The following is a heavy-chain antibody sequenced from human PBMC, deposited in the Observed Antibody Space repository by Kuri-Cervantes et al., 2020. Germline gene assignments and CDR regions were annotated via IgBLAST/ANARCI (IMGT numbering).Heavy chain of an antibody. CDR1: GYTFTGYY. V-gene: IGHV1-24*01. Sequence: ASVKVSCKASGYTFTGYYMHWVRQAPGQGLEWMGGFDPEDGETIYAQKFQGRVTMTEDTSTDTAYMELSSLRSEDTAVYYCATARGYMTVVTTVDNYFFMDVWGKGTTVTVSS. CDR2: FDPEDGET. CDR3: ATARGYMTVVTTVDNYFFMDV. J-gene: IGHJ6*03. D-gene: IGHD4/OR15-4a*01.